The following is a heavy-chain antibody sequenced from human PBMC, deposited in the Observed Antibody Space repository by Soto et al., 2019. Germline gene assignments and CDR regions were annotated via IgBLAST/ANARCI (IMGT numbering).Heavy chain of an antibody. Sequence: KPSETLSLTCTVSGGSFSSYYWSWIRQPPGKGLEWIGYIYYSGSTNYNPSLKSRVTISVDTSKNQFSLKLSSVTAADTAVYYCARDSSSSGYYYYGMDVWGQGTTVTVSS. CDR1: GGSFSSYY. D-gene: IGHD3-10*01. J-gene: IGHJ6*02. V-gene: IGHV4-59*01. CDR2: IYYSGST. CDR3: ARDSSSSGYYYYGMDV.